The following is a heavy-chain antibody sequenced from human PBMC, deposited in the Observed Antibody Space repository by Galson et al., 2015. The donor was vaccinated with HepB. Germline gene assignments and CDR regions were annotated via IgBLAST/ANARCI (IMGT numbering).Heavy chain of an antibody. CDR2: ISPSGDSA. CDR1: GYTFTSYY. Sequence: SVKVSCKASGYTFTSYYMFWVRQAPGQGLEWMGLISPSGDSATYSQKFQGTVTMTRDTSTSTVYMELSSLRSEDTAVYYCARYSSTMAFDYWGQGTLVTVSS. V-gene: IGHV1-46*01. CDR3: ARYSSTMAFDY. J-gene: IGHJ4*02. D-gene: IGHD2-2*01.